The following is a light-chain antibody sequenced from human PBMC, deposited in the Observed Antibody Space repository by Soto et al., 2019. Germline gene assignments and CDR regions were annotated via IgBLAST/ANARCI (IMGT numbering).Light chain of an antibody. V-gene: IGKV3-11*01. CDR1: QTVDNY. J-gene: IGKJ4*01. CDR2: DAS. Sequence: VVLTQSPATLSLSPGERATLSCRASQTVDNYLAWYQQKPGQAPRLLIYDASNRATGIQPRFSGSGSVTDFTIPLSSLEPEDFAVYYCQQRSDWWLTFVGGTKVE. CDR3: QQRSDWWLT.